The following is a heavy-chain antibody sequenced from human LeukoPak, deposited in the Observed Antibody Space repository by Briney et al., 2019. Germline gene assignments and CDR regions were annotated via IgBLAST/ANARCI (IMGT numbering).Heavy chain of an antibody. V-gene: IGHV3-23*01. D-gene: IGHD2-2*01. J-gene: IGHJ4*02. CDR3: AKDRAGCSSTSCYHFDY. CDR1: GFTFSSDA. Sequence: GGSLRLSCAASGFTFSSDAMSWVRQAPGKGLEWVSAISGSGGSTYYADSVKGRFTISRDNSKNTLYLQMNSLRAEDTAVYYCAKDRAGCSSTSCYHFDYWGQGTLVTVSS. CDR2: ISGSGGST.